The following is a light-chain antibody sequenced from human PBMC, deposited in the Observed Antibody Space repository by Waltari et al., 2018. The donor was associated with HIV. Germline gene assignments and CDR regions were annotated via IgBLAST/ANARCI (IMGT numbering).Light chain of an antibody. V-gene: IGLV2-14*01. J-gene: IGLJ1*01. CDR1: SSDDGGYHS. CDR3: SSYTSSTVYV. Sequence: QSALTQPASVSGSPGQSITISCTGTSSDDGGYHSVSWFQQHPGKAPKLMIYEVSNRPSGVSNRFSGSKSGNTASLTSSGLQAEDEADYYCSSYTSSTVYVFGTGTKVTVL. CDR2: EVS.